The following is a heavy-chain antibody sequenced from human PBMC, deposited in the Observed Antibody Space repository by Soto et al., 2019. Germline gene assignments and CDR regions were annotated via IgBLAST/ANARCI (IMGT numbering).Heavy chain of an antibody. CDR3: TTDPWGNSGFDY. D-gene: IGHD6-19*01. CDR2: IKSKTDGGTT. CDR1: GLSFTNAW. J-gene: IGHJ4*01. V-gene: IGHV3-15*01. Sequence: EVQLVESGGGLVEPGGSLRLSCAASGLSFTNAWMSWVRQAPGKGLECVGRIKSKTDGGTTDYAAPVSGRFTISRDDSRKTLYLQMNSLKTEDTAVYYCTTDPWGNSGFDYWGQGTLVTVSS.